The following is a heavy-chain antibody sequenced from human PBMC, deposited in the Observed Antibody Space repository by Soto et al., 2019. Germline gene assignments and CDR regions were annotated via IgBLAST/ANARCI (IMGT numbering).Heavy chain of an antibody. CDR3: ARDGIAVALRQTQIPADYYYYGMDV. CDR1: GYTFTSYG. Sequence: GASVKVSCKASGYTFTSYGISWVRQAPGQGLEWMGWISAYNGNTNYAQKLQGRVTMTTDTSTSTAYMELRSLRSDDTAVYYCARDGIAVALRQTQIPADYYYYGMDVWGQGTTVTVSS. D-gene: IGHD6-19*01. CDR2: ISAYNGNT. J-gene: IGHJ6*02. V-gene: IGHV1-18*01.